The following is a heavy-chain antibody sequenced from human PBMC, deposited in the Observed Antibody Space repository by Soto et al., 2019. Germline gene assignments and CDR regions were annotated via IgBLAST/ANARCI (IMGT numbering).Heavy chain of an antibody. Sequence: QVQLQESGTGLVNPSETLSLTCTVSGGSISGGGYYWSWIRQPPGKGLEWIGYIYDSGSTYYNPSLKSRISISVDTSKNQFSLRLSSVTAADTAVYYCAREIIPLTTDWYFDLWGRGTLVTVSS. CDR1: GGSISGGGYY. CDR3: AREIIPLTTDWYFDL. V-gene: IGHV4-30-4*01. D-gene: IGHD4-17*01. CDR2: IYDSGST. J-gene: IGHJ2*01.